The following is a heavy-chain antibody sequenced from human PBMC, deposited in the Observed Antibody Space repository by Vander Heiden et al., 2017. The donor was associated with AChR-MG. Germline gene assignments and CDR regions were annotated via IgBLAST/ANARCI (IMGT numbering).Heavy chain of an antibody. CDR2: ISYDGSNK. Sequence: QVQLVDSGGGVVQPGRSLRLSCAAPGFTLSSDAMHWARQAPGKGLEWVAVISYDGSNKYYADSVKGRFTISRDNSKNTLYLQMNSLRAEDTAVYYCARVEEYSYGPFYYYYGMDVWGQGTTVTVSS. CDR1: GFTLSSDA. V-gene: IGHV3-30-3*01. J-gene: IGHJ6*02. D-gene: IGHD5-18*01. CDR3: ARVEEYSYGPFYYYYGMDV.